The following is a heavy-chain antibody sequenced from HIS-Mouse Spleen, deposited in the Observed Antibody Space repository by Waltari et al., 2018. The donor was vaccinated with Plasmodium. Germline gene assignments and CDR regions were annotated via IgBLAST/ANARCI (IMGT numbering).Heavy chain of an antibody. J-gene: IGHJ4*02. Sequence: QVQLVESGGGVVQPGRSLRLSCAASGFTFGSYCMHWVRQAPGKGLEWVAVISYDGSNKYYADSVKGRFTISRDNSKNTLYLQMNSLRAEDTAVYYCAKAQGVINFDYWGQGTLVTVSS. V-gene: IGHV3-30*18. CDR2: ISYDGSNK. D-gene: IGHD3-16*01. CDR1: GFTFGSYC. CDR3: AKAQGVINFDY.